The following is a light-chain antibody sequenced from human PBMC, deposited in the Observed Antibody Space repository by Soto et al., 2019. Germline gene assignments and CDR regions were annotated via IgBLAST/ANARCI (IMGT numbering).Light chain of an antibody. Sequence: DIQMTQSPSTLSASVVDRVTITCRASQSISSWLAWYQQKPGKAPNLLIYDASSLESGVPSRFRGSGSGTDFTFTISRLQPEDIATYYCQQYENLPTFGQGTRLEIK. CDR1: QSISSW. CDR2: DAS. V-gene: IGKV1-5*01. CDR3: QQYENLPT. J-gene: IGKJ5*01.